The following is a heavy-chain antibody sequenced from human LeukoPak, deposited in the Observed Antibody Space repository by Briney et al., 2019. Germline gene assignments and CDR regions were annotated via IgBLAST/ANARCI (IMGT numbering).Heavy chain of an antibody. J-gene: IGHJ3*02. CDR1: GFTFSSYS. D-gene: IGHD5-12*01. V-gene: IGHV3-21*01. CDR2: ISSSSSYI. Sequence: GGSLRLSCAASGFTFSSYSMNWVRQAPGKGLEWVSSISSSSSYIYYADSVKGRFTISRDNAKNSLYLQMNSLRAEDTAVYYCARAARGYDRAFDIWGQGTMVTVSS. CDR3: ARAARGYDRAFDI.